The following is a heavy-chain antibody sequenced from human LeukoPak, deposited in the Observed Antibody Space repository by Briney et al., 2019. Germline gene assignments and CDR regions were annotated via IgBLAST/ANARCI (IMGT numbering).Heavy chain of an antibody. V-gene: IGHV4-4*07. J-gene: IGHJ4*02. Sequence: SETLSLTCTVSRASISPYYWTWIRQPAGKGLEWIGHVHTSGSTNYNPSLKSRVTMSIDTSTNQFSLKLNSLTAADTAVYYCARDKQQLVIIWGQGTLVTVSS. CDR1: RASISPYY. CDR3: ARDKQQLVII. D-gene: IGHD6-13*01. CDR2: VHTSGST.